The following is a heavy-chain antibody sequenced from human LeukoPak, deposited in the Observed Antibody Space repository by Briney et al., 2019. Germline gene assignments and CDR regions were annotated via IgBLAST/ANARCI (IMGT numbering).Heavy chain of an antibody. J-gene: IGHJ4*02. CDR1: GYTFTSYY. Sequence: GASVKVSCKASGYTFTSYYIHWVRQAPGQGLEWMGIINPSVGGTAYAQKFQGRVTMTRDTSTGTVYMELSSLRSEDTAVYYCARVRDSSGHFDYWGQGTLVTVSS. D-gene: IGHD3-22*01. CDR3: ARVRDSSGHFDY. V-gene: IGHV1-46*01. CDR2: INPSVGGT.